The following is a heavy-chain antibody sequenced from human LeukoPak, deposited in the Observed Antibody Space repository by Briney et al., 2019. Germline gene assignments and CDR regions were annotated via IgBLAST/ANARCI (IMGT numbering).Heavy chain of an antibody. Sequence: GGSLRLSCPASGFTFSSYGMHWVGQAPGKGLEWVAVIWYDGSNKYYADSVKGRFTISRDNSKNTLYLQMNSLRAEDTAVYYCARGLERELPTSYYYYGMDVWGQGTTVTVSS. CDR1: GFTFSSYG. J-gene: IGHJ6*02. D-gene: IGHD3-10*01. V-gene: IGHV3-33*01. CDR3: ARGLERELPTSYYYYGMDV. CDR2: IWYDGSNK.